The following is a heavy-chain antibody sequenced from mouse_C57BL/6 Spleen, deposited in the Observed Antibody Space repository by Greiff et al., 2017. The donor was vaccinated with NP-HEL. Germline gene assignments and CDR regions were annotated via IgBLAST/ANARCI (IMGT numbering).Heavy chain of an antibody. J-gene: IGHJ3*01. V-gene: IGHV1-82*01. Sequence: QVQLQQSGPELVKPGASVKISCKASGYAFSSSWMNWVKQRPGKGLEWIGRIYPGDGDTNYNGKFKGKATLTADKSSSTAYMQLSSLTSEDSAVYFCARSGDYDGAFFAYWGQGTLVTVSA. CDR3: ARSGDYDGAFFAY. D-gene: IGHD2-4*01. CDR2: IYPGDGDT. CDR1: GYAFSSSW.